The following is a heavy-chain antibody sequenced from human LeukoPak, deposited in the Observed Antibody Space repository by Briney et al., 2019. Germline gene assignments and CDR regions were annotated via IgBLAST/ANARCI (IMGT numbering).Heavy chain of an antibody. CDR1: GGTFNNHA. J-gene: IGHJ4*02. Sequence: SVKVSCKASGGTFNNHAINWVRQAPGQGLEWMGGIIPIFGSAIDAQKFQDRVTITADKSTSTAYMELSSLISEDTAVYYCASVPYDFLTSYPRPYFDQWGQGTLVTVSS. V-gene: IGHV1-69*06. D-gene: IGHD3/OR15-3a*01. CDR2: IIPIFGSA. CDR3: ASVPYDFLTSYPRPYFDQ.